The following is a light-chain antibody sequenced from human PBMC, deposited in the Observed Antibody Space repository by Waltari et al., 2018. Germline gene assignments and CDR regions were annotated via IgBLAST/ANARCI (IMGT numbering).Light chain of an antibody. CDR3: QAWDRNTYVV. V-gene: IGLV3-1*01. J-gene: IGLJ2*01. CDR2: QDS. CDR1: KLEDRY. Sequence: SYELTQSPSVSVSPGQTASISCSGDKLEDRYVCWYQQKPGQSPVLVLHQDSNRPSGIPERFSGFNSGNTATLTISETQAMDEADYYCQAWDRNTYVVFGGGTKLTVL.